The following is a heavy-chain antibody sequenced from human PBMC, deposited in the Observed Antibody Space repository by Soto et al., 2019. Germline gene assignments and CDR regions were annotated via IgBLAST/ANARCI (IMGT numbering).Heavy chain of an antibody. J-gene: IGHJ4*02. V-gene: IGHV1-3*01. CDR2: IDAGKGNT. CDR3: SIGPGLFDY. Sequence: QVQLVQSGAEVKKPGASVKVSCKASGYTFTTNNIHWVRQAPGQGLEWMGWIDAGKGNTRYSQKFQGRVTITRDTSASTAYMDLSSLRSEDTAVYYCSIGPGLFDYWGQGTLVTVSS. CDR1: GYTFTTNN.